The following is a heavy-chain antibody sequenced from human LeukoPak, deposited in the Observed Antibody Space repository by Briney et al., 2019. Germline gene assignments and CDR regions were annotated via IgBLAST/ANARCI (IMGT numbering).Heavy chain of an antibody. CDR2: IKQDGSEK. Sequence: PGGSLRLSCAASRFTFSSYWMSWVRQAPGKGQEWVANIKQDGSEKYYVDSVKGRFTISRDNAKNSLYLRMNSLRAEDTAVYYCARDSGYDSSGYYVGDAFDIWGQGTMVTVSS. D-gene: IGHD3-22*01. V-gene: IGHV3-7*01. CDR1: RFTFSSYW. J-gene: IGHJ3*02. CDR3: ARDSGYDSSGYYVGDAFDI.